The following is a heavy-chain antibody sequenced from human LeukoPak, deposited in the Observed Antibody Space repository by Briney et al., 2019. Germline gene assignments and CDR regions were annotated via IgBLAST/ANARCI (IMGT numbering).Heavy chain of an antibody. CDR1: GGSISSSSYY. Sequence: SETLSLTCTVSGGSISSSSYYWGWIRQPPGKGLEWIGSIYYSGSTYYNPSLKSRVTIFVDTSKNQFSLQLNSVTPDDTAVYFYASDQGTTLDAFDIWGQGTMVTVSS. J-gene: IGHJ3*02. V-gene: IGHV4-39*01. CDR2: IYYSGST. CDR3: ASDQGTTLDAFDI. D-gene: IGHD1-7*01.